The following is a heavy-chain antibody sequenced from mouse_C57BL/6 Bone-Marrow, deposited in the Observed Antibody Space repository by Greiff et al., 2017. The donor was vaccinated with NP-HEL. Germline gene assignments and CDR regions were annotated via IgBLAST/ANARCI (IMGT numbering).Heavy chain of an antibody. CDR2: IDPEDGDT. D-gene: IGHD1-1*02. CDR3: ATPTGGGSYRYFEV. Sequence: EVQLQQSGAELVRPGASVKLSCTASGFNIKDYYMHWVKQRPEQGLEWIGRIDPEDGDTDYAPKFQGKATMTADTSSNTAYLQLSSLTSEDTAGDYCATPTGGGSYRYFEVWGTGTTVTVSS. CDR1: GFNIKDYY. V-gene: IGHV14-1*01. J-gene: IGHJ1*03.